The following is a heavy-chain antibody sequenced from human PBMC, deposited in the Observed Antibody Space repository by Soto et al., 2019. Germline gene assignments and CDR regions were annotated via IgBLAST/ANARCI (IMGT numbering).Heavy chain of an antibody. Sequence: GGSLRLSCAASGFTFISYWMHWVRQAPGKGLVWVSRINSDGSSTSYADSVKGRFTISRDNAKNTLYLQMNSLRAEDTAVYYCARVGYSSGWYLTEYFQHWGQGTLVTVSS. J-gene: IGHJ1*01. D-gene: IGHD6-19*01. V-gene: IGHV3-74*01. CDR1: GFTFISYW. CDR2: INSDGSST. CDR3: ARVGYSSGWYLTEYFQH.